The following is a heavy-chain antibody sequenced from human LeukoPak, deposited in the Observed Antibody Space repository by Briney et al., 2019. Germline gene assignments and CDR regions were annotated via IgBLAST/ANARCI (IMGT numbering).Heavy chain of an antibody. CDR2: FSRSGPDT. J-gene: IGHJ4*02. CDR3: AKGSLGSWYYFDY. Sequence: GGSLRLSCAASGFTFGSSAMSWVRQAPGKGPEWVSTFSRSGPDTYYADSVKGRFTIFRDNSKNTLYLRMNSLRAEDTAVYYCAKGSLGSWYYFDYWGQGTLVTVSS. CDR1: GFTFGSSA. D-gene: IGHD6-13*01. V-gene: IGHV3-23*01.